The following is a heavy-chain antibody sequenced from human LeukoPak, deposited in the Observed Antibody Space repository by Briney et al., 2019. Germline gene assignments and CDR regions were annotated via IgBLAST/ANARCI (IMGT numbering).Heavy chain of an antibody. CDR2: ISLSGLT. CDR1: GGSITNTNW. Sequence: SQTLSLTCEGSGGSITNTNWWGLLRPPPGEGREWIGEISLSGLTNYNPSLKSRVTVSLDKSKNLLFLKMTSVTAADTAVYYCAREEVPHGFDIWGQGTMVTVSS. V-gene: IGHV4-4*02. CDR3: AREEVPHGFDI. J-gene: IGHJ3*02.